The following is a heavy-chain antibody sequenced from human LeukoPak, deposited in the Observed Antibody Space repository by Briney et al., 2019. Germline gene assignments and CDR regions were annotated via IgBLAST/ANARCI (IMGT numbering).Heavy chain of an antibody. Sequence: PGGSLRLSCAASGFTFSSYVMHWVRQAPGKGLEWVAIISYDGSNEYYADSVKGRFTISRDNSKNTLYLQMNSLRAADTAVYYCAKDQSSGQYYFDYWGQGSLVTVSS. CDR3: AKDQSSGQYYFDY. CDR1: GFTFSSYV. D-gene: IGHD3-10*01. CDR2: ISYDGSNE. V-gene: IGHV3-30*04. J-gene: IGHJ4*02.